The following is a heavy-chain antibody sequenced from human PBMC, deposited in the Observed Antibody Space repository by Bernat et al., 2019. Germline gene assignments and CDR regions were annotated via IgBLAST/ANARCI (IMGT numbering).Heavy chain of an antibody. J-gene: IGHJ6*02. CDR3: ARVGYCSGGSCYPHYYYGMDV. Sequence: QVQLVQSGAEVKKPGASVKVSCKASGYTFTSYGISWVGQAPGQGLEWMGWISAYNGNTNYAQKLQGRVTMTTDTSTSTAYMELRSLRSDDTAVYYCARVGYCSGGSCYPHYYYGMDVWGQGTTVTVSS. D-gene: IGHD2-15*01. CDR2: ISAYNGNT. CDR1: GYTFTSYG. V-gene: IGHV1-18*01.